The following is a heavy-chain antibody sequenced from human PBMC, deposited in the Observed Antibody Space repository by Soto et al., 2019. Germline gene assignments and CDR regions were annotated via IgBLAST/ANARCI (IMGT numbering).Heavy chain of an antibody. J-gene: IGHJ4*02. CDR3: TRDSI. V-gene: IGHV3-7*01. CDR1: GFTSSTSW. CDR2: TNQDGREK. Sequence: EVQLVESGGGLVQPGGSLRLSCAGSGFTSSTSWMSWVRQTPGKGLESVANTNQDGREKNYVDSVKGRFTISRDNAKNSLLLQMNSLRAEDTAVYFCTRDSIWGQGTLVTVSS.